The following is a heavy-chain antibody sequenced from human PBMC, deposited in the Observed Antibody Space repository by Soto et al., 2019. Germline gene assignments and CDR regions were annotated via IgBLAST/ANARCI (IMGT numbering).Heavy chain of an antibody. V-gene: IGHV1-69*01. CDR2: IITLFGTS. J-gene: IGHJ4*02. D-gene: IGHD2-21*02. CDR3: AREVGYGDFSAALLD. Sequence: VQLMQSGAEVKKPGSSVKVSCKASGGTFSSHSINWVRQAPGQGLEWMGGIITLFGTSNYAQNFQGSVTITADQSTRTAYMELNSLPSDDTAVYYCAREVGYGDFSAALLDGGQGTLVTVSS. CDR1: GGTFSSHS.